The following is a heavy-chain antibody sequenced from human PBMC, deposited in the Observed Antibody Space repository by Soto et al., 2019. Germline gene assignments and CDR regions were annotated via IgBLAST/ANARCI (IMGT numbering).Heavy chain of an antibody. V-gene: IGHV3-7*04. J-gene: IGHJ4*02. CDR3: SRDYYGPGPD. D-gene: IGHD3-22*01. Sequence: EVQLVESGGGLVQPGGSLRLSCVASGLTLSRYWMSWVRQAPGKGLEWVANIKEDGGKTYYVDSVKGRFTISRDNAKNSVYLHMNSLGVEDTAVYYCSRDYYGPGPDWGQGTLVIVSS. CDR2: IKEDGGKT. CDR1: GLTLSRYW.